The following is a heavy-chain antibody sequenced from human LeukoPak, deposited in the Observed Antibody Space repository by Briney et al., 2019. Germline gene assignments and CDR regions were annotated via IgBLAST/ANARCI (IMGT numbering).Heavy chain of an antibody. CDR2: IYHSGST. D-gene: IGHD1-1*01. J-gene: IGHJ3*02. CDR1: GGSISSGGYS. CDR3: ARATGDDAFDI. Sequence: PSETLSLTCAVSGGSISSGGYSWSWIRQPPGKGLEWIGYIYHSGSTYYNPSLKSRVTISVDRSKNQFSLKLSSVTAADTAVYYRARATGDDAFDIWGQGTMVTVSS. V-gene: IGHV4-30-2*01.